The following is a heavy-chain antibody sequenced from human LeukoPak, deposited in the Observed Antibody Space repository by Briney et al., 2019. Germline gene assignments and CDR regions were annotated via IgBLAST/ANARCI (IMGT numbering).Heavy chain of an antibody. Sequence: ASVKVSCKASGYTFTGYYMHWVRQAPGQGLEWMGWINPNSGGTNYAQKFQGRVTMTRDTSISTAYMELSRLRSDDTAVYYCAPNTPYYYGSSGPTDWGQGTLVTVSS. V-gene: IGHV1-2*02. CDR1: GYTFTGYY. J-gene: IGHJ4*02. CDR3: APNTPYYYGSSGPTD. CDR2: INPNSGGT. D-gene: IGHD3-22*01.